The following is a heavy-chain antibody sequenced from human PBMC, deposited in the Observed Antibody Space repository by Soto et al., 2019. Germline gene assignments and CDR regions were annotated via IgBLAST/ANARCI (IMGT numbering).Heavy chain of an antibody. CDR1: GFTFSSYG. Sequence: QVQLVESVGGVVQPGRSLRLSCAASGFTFSSYGMHWVRQAPGKGLEWVAVIWYDGSNKYYADSVKGRFTISRDNSKNTVYLQMNSLRAEDTAVYYCARDYDSSGYPRYYFDYWGQGTLVTVSS. CDR2: IWYDGSNK. CDR3: ARDYDSSGYPRYYFDY. V-gene: IGHV3-33*01. D-gene: IGHD3-22*01. J-gene: IGHJ4*02.